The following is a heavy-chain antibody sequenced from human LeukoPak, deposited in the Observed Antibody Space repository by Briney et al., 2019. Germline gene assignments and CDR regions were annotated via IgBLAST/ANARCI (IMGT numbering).Heavy chain of an antibody. V-gene: IGHV4-39*07. D-gene: IGHD5-24*01. J-gene: IGHJ4*02. Sequence: SETLSLTCTVSAGSISSSSYYWGWIRQPPGKGLGWIGSIYYSGTTHYNPSLKSRVTISVDTSKNQFSLNLSSVTAADTAVYYCARDGEMATIENYFDYWGQGTLVTVSS. CDR3: ARDGEMATIENYFDY. CDR2: IYYSGTT. CDR1: AGSISSSSYY.